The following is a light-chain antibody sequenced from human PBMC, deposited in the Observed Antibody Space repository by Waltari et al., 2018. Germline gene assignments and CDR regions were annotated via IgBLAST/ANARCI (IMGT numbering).Light chain of an antibody. CDR2: DDS. CDR1: NIGGKS. CDR3: QVFDASSDVL. Sequence: SYMVTQPPSVSVAPGQTATISCEGNNIGGKSVHWYQLRPGQAPVLVVHDDSDRPSGIPERCSGSKSGNAATLTISRVEAGDEADYHCQVFDASSDVLFGGGTKLTVL. J-gene: IGLJ2*01. V-gene: IGLV3-21*02.